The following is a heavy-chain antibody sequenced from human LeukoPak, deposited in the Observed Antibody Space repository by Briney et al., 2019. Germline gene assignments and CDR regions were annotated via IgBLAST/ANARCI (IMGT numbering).Heavy chain of an antibody. CDR1: GFIFSNNA. Sequence: GGSLRLSCAAAGFIFSNNAMTWVRQAPGKGLEWVSSITASGDRTFNADSVKGRFTISRDNSKNTLYLLMNSLRAEDTALYYCARSTAASASDYWGQGTLVTVSS. CDR2: ITASGDRT. J-gene: IGHJ4*02. CDR3: ARSTAASASDY. V-gene: IGHV3-23*01. D-gene: IGHD6-13*01.